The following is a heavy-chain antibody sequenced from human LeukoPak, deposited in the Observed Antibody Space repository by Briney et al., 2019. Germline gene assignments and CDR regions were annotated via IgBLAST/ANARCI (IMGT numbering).Heavy chain of an antibody. J-gene: IGHJ4*02. CDR1: GYTFTSYG. Sequence: ASVKVSCKASGYTFTSYGISWVRQAPGQGLEWMGWISAYNGNTNYAQKLQGRVTMTTDTSTSTAYMELRSLRSDDTAVYYCARASPDYGGNSVFDYWGQGTLVTVSS. CDR2: ISAYNGNT. D-gene: IGHD4-23*01. V-gene: IGHV1-18*01. CDR3: ARASPDYGGNSVFDY.